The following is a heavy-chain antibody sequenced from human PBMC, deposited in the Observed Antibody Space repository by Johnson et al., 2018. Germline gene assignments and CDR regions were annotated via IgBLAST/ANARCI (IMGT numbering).Heavy chain of an antibody. V-gene: IGHV4-59*02. CDR1: GGSVSGYY. J-gene: IGHJ6*03. Sequence: QVQLQESGPGLVKPSETLSLNCSVSGGSVSGYYWSWLRQSPGKGLEWIAYISDSGNTDFNPSLRGRVTLSIDKSKNQFSLWLTSVTASDTALYFCARVVDCSCSSCYSGSYYYFIDVWGKGTTVTVSS. D-gene: IGHD2-15*01. CDR2: ISDSGNT. CDR3: ARVVDCSCSSCYSGSYYYFIDV.